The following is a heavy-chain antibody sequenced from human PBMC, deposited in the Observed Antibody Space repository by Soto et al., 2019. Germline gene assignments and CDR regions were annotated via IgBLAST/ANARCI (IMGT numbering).Heavy chain of an antibody. CDR2: ISYSGST. Sequence: LSLTCTVSGGSMSSYYWTWLRQSPGRGLEWIGYISYSGSTYYNPSLKSRVTISADTSKNQFSLRMNSMIAADTAVYYCAKSLSASPNYFFDSWGQGTLVTVSS. CDR1: GGSMSSYY. CDR3: AKSLSASPNYFFDS. V-gene: IGHV4-59*01. J-gene: IGHJ4*02. D-gene: IGHD1-1*01.